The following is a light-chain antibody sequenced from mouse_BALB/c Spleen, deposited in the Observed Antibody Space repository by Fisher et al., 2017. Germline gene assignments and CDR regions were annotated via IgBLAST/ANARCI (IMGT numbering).Light chain of an antibody. CDR2: DTS. CDR3: QQRSSYPYT. CDR1: SSISY. V-gene: IGKV4-70*01. Sequence: IVLTQTPAIMSASPGEKVTMTCSASSSISYMHWYQQKPGTSPKRWIYDTSKLASGVPARFSGSGSGTSFSSTINSMEAEDVATYYCQQRSSYPYTFGGGTKLEIK. J-gene: IGKJ2*01.